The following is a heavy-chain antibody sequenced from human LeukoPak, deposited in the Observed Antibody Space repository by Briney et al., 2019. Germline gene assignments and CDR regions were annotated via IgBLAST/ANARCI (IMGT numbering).Heavy chain of an antibody. CDR2: IYYSGST. V-gene: IGHV4-59*01. D-gene: IGHD1-26*01. CDR3: ARDLMGAIDY. J-gene: IGHJ4*02. Sequence: SETLSLTCTVSGGSISSYYWSWIRQPPGKGPEWIGYIYYSGSTNYNPSLKSRVTISVDTSKNQSSLKLSSVTAADTAVYYCARDLMGAIDYWGQGTLVTVSS. CDR1: GGSISSYY.